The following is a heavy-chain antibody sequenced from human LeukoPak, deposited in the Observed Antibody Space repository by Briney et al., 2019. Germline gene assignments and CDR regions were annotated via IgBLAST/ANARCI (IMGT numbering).Heavy chain of an antibody. V-gene: IGHV4-59*01. CDR2: IHYSGST. CDR1: GGSISSYY. CDR3: ARQVYSSSWSYYFDY. J-gene: IGHJ4*02. Sequence: SETLSLTCAVSGGSISSYYWSWIRQPPGRGLEWIGSIHYSGSTSYNSSLKSRVTISVDTSKNQFSLKLNSVTPADTAVSYCARQVYSSSWSYYFDYWGQGILVTVSS. D-gene: IGHD6-13*01.